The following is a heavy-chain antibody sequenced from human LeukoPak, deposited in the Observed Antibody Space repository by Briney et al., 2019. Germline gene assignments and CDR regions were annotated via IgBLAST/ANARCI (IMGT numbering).Heavy chain of an antibody. CDR3: ARDLCSSTSCRTDYGMDV. D-gene: IGHD2-2*01. J-gene: IGHJ6*02. Sequence: GRCLRPSCAASGFTLSSYSMNWVRQAPGKGLEWVSSISSSSSYIYYADSVKGRFTISRDNAKNSLYLQMNSLRAEDTAVYYCARDLCSSTSCRTDYGMDVWGQGTTVTVSS. CDR1: GFTLSSYS. V-gene: IGHV3-21*01. CDR2: ISSSSSYI.